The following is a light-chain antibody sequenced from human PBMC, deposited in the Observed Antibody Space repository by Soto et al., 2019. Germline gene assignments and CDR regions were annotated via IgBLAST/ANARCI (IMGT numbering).Light chain of an antibody. Sequence: QSVLTQPPSASGAPGQRVTISCSGSSSNLGAHYDVHWYQQLRGTAPKLLIYVNSRRPSGVPDRFSGFKSGTSASLAITGLQSEDEADYYCEAFDISLSASVFGGGTKLTVL. CDR1: SSNLGAHYD. J-gene: IGLJ3*02. CDR2: VNS. CDR3: EAFDISLSASV. V-gene: IGLV1-40*01.